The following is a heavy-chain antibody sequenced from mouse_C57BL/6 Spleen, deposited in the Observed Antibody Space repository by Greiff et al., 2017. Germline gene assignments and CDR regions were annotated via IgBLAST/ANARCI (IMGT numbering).Heavy chain of an antibody. CDR3: TRDHSNYEGYYAMDY. CDR1: GFTFSSYA. J-gene: IGHJ4*01. V-gene: IGHV5-9-1*02. D-gene: IGHD2-5*01. Sequence: EVQLVESGEGLVKPGGSLKLSCAASGFTFSSYAMFWVRQTPEKRLEWVAYISSGGDYLLYADTVKGRFTISRDNARNTLYLQMSSLKSEDTAMYYCTRDHSNYEGYYAMDYWGQGTSVTVSS. CDR2: ISSGGDYL.